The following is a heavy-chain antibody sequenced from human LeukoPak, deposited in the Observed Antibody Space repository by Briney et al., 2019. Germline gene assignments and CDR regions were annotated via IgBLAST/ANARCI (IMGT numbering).Heavy chain of an antibody. J-gene: IGHJ5*02. D-gene: IGHD3-3*01. V-gene: IGHV7-4-1*02. CDR3: ARTRDFWSGYENWFDP. CDR1: GYTFSNYA. CDR2: INTNTGNP. Sequence: ASVKVSCKASGYTFSNYAMKWVRQAPGQGLEWMGWINTNTGNPTYAQGFTGRFVFSLDTSVSTAYLQISSLKAEDTAVYYCARTRDFWSGYENWFDPWGQGTLVTVSS.